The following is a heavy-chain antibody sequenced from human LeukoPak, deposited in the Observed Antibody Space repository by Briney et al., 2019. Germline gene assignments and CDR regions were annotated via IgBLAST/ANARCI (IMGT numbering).Heavy chain of an antibody. J-gene: IGHJ4*02. CDR1: GGSISSSSHH. CDR3: SREHYSTSDY. CDR2: IYYTGNP. D-gene: IGHD1/OR15-1a*01. Sequence: PSETLSLTCTVSGGSISSSSHHWAWIRQPPGKGLEWIASIYYTGNPYYNPSLRSRLTISVDSSKDQFSLRLSSVTAADTAVYYCSREHYSTSDYWGQGILVTVSS. V-gene: IGHV4-39*01.